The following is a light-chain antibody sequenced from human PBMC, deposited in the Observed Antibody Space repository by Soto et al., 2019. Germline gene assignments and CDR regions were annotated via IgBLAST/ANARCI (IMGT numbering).Light chain of an antibody. CDR3: QQYNNWPPVT. V-gene: IGKV3-15*01. CDR1: QSVSSN. CDR2: GAS. J-gene: IGKJ1*01. Sequence: EIVMTQSPATLSVSPGERATLSCRASQSVSSNLAWYQQKPGQAPRLLIFGASTRATGIPARFSGNGSGTEFTLTISSLQSEDFAVYYCQQYNNWPPVTFGQGTKGEIK.